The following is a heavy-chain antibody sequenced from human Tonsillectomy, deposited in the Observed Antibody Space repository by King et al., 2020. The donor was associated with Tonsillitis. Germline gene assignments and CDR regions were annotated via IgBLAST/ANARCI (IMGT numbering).Heavy chain of an antibody. CDR2: ISWNSGSI. D-gene: IGHD4-17*01. J-gene: IGHJ6*02. V-gene: IGHV3-9*01. CDR3: AKDIRRSYYYGMDV. CDR1: GFTFDDYA. Sequence: VQLVESGGGLVQPGRSLRLSCAASGFTFDDYAMHWVRQAPGKGLEWVSGISWNSGSIGYADSVKGRFTISRDNAKNSLYLQMNSLGAEDTALYYCAKDIRRSYYYGMDVWGQGTTVTVSS.